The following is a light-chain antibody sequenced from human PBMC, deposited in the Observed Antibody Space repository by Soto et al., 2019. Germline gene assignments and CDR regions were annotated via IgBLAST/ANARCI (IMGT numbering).Light chain of an antibody. J-gene: IGKJ5*01. Sequence: EIVMTQSPATLSVSPGDRATLSCRASQSVSSKLAWYQQKPGQAPRLLIYGASTRATGIPARFSGSGSGTEFTLTISSLQSEDFAVYYCQQYGSSLTFGQGTRLEIK. CDR2: GAS. V-gene: IGKV3-15*01. CDR3: QQYGSSLT. CDR1: QSVSSK.